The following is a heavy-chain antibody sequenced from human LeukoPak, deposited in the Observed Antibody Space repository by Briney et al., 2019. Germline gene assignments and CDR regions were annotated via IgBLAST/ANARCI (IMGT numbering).Heavy chain of an antibody. D-gene: IGHD6-13*01. Sequence: GPLRLSCAASEFTFSSYRMDWVRQAPGKGLEWVASISSGSIEIYYADAVKGRFTISRDNAKNSLYLQMSSLRGEDTAVYYCARGGYSHYDYWGPGTLVTVSS. J-gene: IGHJ4*02. CDR2: ISSGSIEI. CDR1: EFTFSSYR. CDR3: ARGGYSHYDY. V-gene: IGHV3-21*01.